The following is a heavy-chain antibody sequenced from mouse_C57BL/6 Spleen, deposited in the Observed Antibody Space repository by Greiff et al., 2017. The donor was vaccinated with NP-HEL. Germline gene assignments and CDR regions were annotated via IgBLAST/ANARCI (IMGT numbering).Heavy chain of an antibody. V-gene: IGHV5-9-1*02. Sequence: VQLKESGEGLVKPGGSLKLSCAASGFTFSSYAMSWVRQTPEKRLEWVAYISSGGDYIYYADTVKGRFTISRDNARNTLYLQMSSRKSEDTAMYYCTREVVADAMDYWGQGTSVTVSS. D-gene: IGHD1-1*01. CDR1: GFTFSSYA. CDR2: ISSGGDYI. CDR3: TREVVADAMDY. J-gene: IGHJ4*01.